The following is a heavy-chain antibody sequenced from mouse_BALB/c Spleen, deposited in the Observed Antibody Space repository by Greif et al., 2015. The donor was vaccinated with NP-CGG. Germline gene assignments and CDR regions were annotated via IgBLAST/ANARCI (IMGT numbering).Heavy chain of an antibody. CDR2: INSNGGST. V-gene: IGHV5-6-2*01. CDR3: ARGGVRVHMGY. J-gene: IGHJ4*01. D-gene: IGHD2-14*01. CDR1: GFTFSSYY. Sequence: EVQRVESGGGLVKLGGSLKLSCAASGFTFSSYYMSWVRQTPEKRLELVAAINSNGGSTYYPDTVKGRFTISRDNAKNSRYMQLGSLKSKDTAWDYYARGGVRVHMGYWGPEDSAAVSS.